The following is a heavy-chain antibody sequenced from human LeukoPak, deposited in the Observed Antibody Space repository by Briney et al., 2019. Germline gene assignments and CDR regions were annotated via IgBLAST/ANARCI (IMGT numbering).Heavy chain of an antibody. Sequence: PGGSLRLSCAASGFTFSSYGMHWVRQAPGKGLEWVAVISYDGSNKYYADSVKGRFTISRDNSKNTLYLQMNSLRAEDTAIYHCARGGRYCTTTNCYIGKWGQGTLVTVSS. CDR3: ARGGRYCTTTNCYIGK. CDR1: GFTFSSYG. J-gene: IGHJ4*02. V-gene: IGHV3-30*03. CDR2: ISYDGSNK. D-gene: IGHD2-2*02.